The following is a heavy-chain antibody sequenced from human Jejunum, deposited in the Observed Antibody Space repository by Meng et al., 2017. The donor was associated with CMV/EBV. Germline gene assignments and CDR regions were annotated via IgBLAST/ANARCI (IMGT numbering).Heavy chain of an antibody. CDR3: GDPPAGY. Sequence: GPLSLTCVVAGGSLIGTNWWNWVRQPPGGGLEWIGEIFHSGATNHNPSLKSRVTISIDNSKNQFSLKLTSVTAADTAVYFCGDPPAGYWGQGVLAPSPQ. CDR1: GGSLIGTNW. J-gene: IGHJ4*02. V-gene: IGHV4-4*01. CDR2: IFHSGAT.